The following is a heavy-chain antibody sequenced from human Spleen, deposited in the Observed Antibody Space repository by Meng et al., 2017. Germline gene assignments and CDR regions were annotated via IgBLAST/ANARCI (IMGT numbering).Heavy chain of an antibody. V-gene: IGHV3-15*04. D-gene: IGHD3-10*01. J-gene: IGHJ4*02. CDR1: GFTFSYTW. CDR2: IESKTGGGTT. Sequence: GESLKISCAASGFTFSYTWMSWVRQAPGKGLEWVGRIESKTGGGTTDYAAPVKGRFTFSRDDSKNTLYLQMNSLTPEDTAVYYCTTEIWFGDFVNDYWGQGTLVTVSS. CDR3: TTEIWFGDFVNDY.